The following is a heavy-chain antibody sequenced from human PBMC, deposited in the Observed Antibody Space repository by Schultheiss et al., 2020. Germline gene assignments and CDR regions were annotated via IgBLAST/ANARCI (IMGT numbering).Heavy chain of an antibody. V-gene: IGHV1-8*02. J-gene: IGHJ5*02. CDR2: MNPNSGNT. Sequence: ASVKVSCKASGYTFTSYGISWVRQAPGQGLEWMGWMNPNSGNTGYAQKFQGRVTMTRNTSISTAYMELSSLRSEDTAVYYCARGEVYGDWFDPWGQGTLVTVSS. CDR1: GYTFTSYG. D-gene: IGHD4-17*01. CDR3: ARGEVYGDWFDP.